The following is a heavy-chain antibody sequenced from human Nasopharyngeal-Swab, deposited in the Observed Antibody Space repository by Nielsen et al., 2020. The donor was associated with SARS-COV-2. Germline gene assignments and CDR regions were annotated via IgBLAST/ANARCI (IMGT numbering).Heavy chain of an antibody. CDR2: ISWNSGSI. V-gene: IGHV3-9*01. CDR3: ARGWRAVRGYNWFDP. D-gene: IGHD3-10*01. CDR1: GFTFDDYA. J-gene: IGHJ5*02. Sequence: GGSLRLSCAASGFTFDDYAMHWVRQAPGKGLEWVSGISWNSGSIGYADSVKGRFTISRDNAKNSLYLQMNSLRAEDTAVYYCARGWRAVRGYNWFDPWGQGTLVTVSS.